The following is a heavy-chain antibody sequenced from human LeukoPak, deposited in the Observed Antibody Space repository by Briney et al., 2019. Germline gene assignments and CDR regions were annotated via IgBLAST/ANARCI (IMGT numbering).Heavy chain of an antibody. CDR1: GFTFEDYA. V-gene: IGHV3-9*01. CDR3: AKGGFGELLISSGFDY. Sequence: GGSLRLSCVASGFTFEDYAMHWVRQAPGKGLEWVSGISWNSGSIGYADSVKGRFTISRDNAKNSLYLQMNSLRAEDTALYYCAKGGFGELLISSGFDYWGQGTLVTVSS. D-gene: IGHD3-10*01. J-gene: IGHJ4*02. CDR2: ISWNSGSI.